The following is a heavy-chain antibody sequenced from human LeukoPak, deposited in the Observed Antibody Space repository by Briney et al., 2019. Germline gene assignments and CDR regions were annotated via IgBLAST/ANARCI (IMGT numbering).Heavy chain of an antibody. V-gene: IGHV3-21*01. CDR1: GFTFINYN. D-gene: IGHD3-16*02. CDR2: VSSSSAYI. J-gene: IGHJ4*02. CDR3: ARQYYDYVWGSYRTMTHFDY. Sequence: GGSLRLSCAASGFTFINYNMNWVRQAPGKGLEWVSSVSSSSAYIYYADSVKGRFTISRDNAKNSLYLQMNSLRAEDTAVYYCARQYYDYVWGSYRTMTHFDYWGQGTLVTVSS.